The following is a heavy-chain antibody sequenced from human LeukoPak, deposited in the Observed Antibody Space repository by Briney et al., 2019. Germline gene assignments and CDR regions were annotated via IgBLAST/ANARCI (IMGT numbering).Heavy chain of an antibody. Sequence: PSETLSLTCTVSGGSISSYYWSWIRQPPGKGLEWIGYIYYRGSTNYNPSLKSRVTISVDTSKSQFSLKLSSVTAADTAVYYCARGRRYCSGGSCYPSYYYMDVWGKGTTVTVSS. J-gene: IGHJ6*03. CDR2: IYYRGST. D-gene: IGHD2-15*01. CDR1: GGSISSYY. V-gene: IGHV4-59*12. CDR3: ARGRRYCSGGSCYPSYYYMDV.